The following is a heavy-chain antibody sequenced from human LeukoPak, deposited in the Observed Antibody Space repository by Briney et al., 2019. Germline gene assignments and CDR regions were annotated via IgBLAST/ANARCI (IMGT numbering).Heavy chain of an antibody. Sequence: GESLKISCMGSGYSFTSYWNGWVRQMPGKGVEGMGIIYPGDSDTRYSPSSQGLVTISADTSISTAYLQWSSLKASDTAMYYCARRGSLRDPLDYWGQGTLVTVSS. V-gene: IGHV5-51*01. CDR1: GYSFTSYW. D-gene: IGHD5/OR15-5a*01. CDR2: IYPGDSDT. CDR3: ARRGSLRDPLDY. J-gene: IGHJ4*02.